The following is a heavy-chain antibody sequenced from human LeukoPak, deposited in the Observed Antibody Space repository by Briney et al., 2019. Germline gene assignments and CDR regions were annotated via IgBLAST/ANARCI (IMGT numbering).Heavy chain of an antibody. Sequence: SGGSLRLSCAASGFTFDDYAMHWVRQAPGKGLEWVSGISWNSGSIGYADSVKGRFTISRDNAKNSLYLQMNSLRAEDTALYYCAKNAPHYYGSGSYSYYYGMDVWGQGTTVTVSS. J-gene: IGHJ6*02. CDR2: ISWNSGSI. CDR3: AKNAPHYYGSGSYSYYYGMDV. V-gene: IGHV3-9*01. D-gene: IGHD3-10*01. CDR1: GFTFDDYA.